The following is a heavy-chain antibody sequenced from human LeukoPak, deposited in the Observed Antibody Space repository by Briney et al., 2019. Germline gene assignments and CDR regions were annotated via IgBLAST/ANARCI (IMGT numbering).Heavy chain of an antibody. J-gene: IGHJ4*02. CDR2: IYYSGIT. CDR3: ARVNFPYYYDSSGYYYFDY. CDR1: GGSISSYY. V-gene: IGHV4-59*01. Sequence: SETLSLTCTVSGGSISSYYWSWIRQPPGKGLEWIGYIYYSGITNYNPSLKRRVTISVDTSKNQFSLKLSSVTAADTAVYYCARVNFPYYYDSSGYYYFDYWGQGTLVTVSS. D-gene: IGHD3-22*01.